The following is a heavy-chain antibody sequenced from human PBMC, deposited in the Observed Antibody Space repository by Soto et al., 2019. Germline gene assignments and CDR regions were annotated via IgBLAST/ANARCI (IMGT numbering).Heavy chain of an antibody. V-gene: IGHV4-59*12. D-gene: IGHD2-21*02. CDR2: IYYSGSI. CDR1: GGSISSYY. J-gene: IGHJ6*02. CDR3: AREDDGGDTLDV. Sequence: SETLSLTCTVSGGSISSYYWSWIRQPPGKGLEWIGYIYYSGSIIYNPSLKSRVTISVDTSKNQFSLHLSSVTAADTAVYFCAREDDGGDTLDVWGQGTTVTVSS.